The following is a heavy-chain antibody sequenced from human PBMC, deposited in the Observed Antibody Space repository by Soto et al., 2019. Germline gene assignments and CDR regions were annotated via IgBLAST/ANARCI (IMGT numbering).Heavy chain of an antibody. CDR1: GVSISSGGYY. V-gene: IGHV4-31*03. CDR3: ARFDFRYYFDY. D-gene: IGHD3-3*01. Sequence: PSETLSLTCTVSGVSISSGGYYWSWIRQHPGKGLEWIGYIYYSGSTYYNPSLKSRVTISVDTSKNQFSLKLSSVTAADTAVYYCARFDFRYYFDYWGQGTLVTVSS. J-gene: IGHJ4*02. CDR2: IYYSGST.